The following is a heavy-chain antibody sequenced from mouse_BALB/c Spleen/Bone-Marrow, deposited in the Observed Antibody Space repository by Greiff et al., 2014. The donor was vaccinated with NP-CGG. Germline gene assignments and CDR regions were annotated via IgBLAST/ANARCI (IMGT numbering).Heavy chain of an antibody. CDR1: GISITTGNYR. J-gene: IGHJ4*01. V-gene: IGHV3-5*02. CDR2: IYYSGTI. D-gene: IGHD1-1*02. Sequence: EVQLQQSGPGLVKPSQTVSLTCTVTGISITTGNYRWSWIRQFPGNKLEWIGYIYYSGTITYNPSLTSRTTITRDASKNQFFLEMNSLTAEDTATYYCARDGNYAMDYWGQGTSVTVSS. CDR3: ARDGNYAMDY.